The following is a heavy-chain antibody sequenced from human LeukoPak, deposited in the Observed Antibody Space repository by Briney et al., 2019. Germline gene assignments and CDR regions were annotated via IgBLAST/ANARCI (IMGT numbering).Heavy chain of an antibody. V-gene: IGHV4-4*07. CDR2: IYTSGST. D-gene: IGHD3-10*01. CDR1: GGSISSYY. CDR3: ARANMVRGVIWFDP. J-gene: IGHJ5*02. Sequence: SETLSLTCTVSGGSISSYYWSWIRQPAGKGLEWIGRIYTSGSTNYNPSLKSRVTMSVDNSKNQFSLKLSSVTAADTAVYYCARANMVRGVIWFDPWGQGTLVTVSS.